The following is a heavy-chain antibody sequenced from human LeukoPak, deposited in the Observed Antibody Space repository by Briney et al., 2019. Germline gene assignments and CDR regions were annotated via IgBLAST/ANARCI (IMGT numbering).Heavy chain of an antibody. CDR2: IYYSGST. V-gene: IGHV4-31*03. Sequence: PSQTLSLTCTVPGGSISSGGYYWSWIRQHPGKGLEWIGYIYYSGSTYYNPSLKSRVTISVDTSKNQFSLKLSSVTAADAAVYYCARAPYYDFWSGYPVPHWFDPWGQGTLVTVSS. J-gene: IGHJ5*02. CDR3: ARAPYYDFWSGYPVPHWFDP. CDR1: GGSISSGGYY. D-gene: IGHD3-3*01.